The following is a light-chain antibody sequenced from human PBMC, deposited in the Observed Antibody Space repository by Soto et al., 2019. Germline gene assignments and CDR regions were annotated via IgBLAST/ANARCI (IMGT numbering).Light chain of an antibody. J-gene: IGLJ1*01. CDR1: SSDVGGYNY. V-gene: IGLV2-14*01. CDR3: SAYTSSSTL. Sequence: QSVLTQPASVSGSPGQSITISCTGTSSDVGGYNYVSWYQQHPGKAPKLMIYAVTDRPSGVSSRFSGSKSGNTASLTISGLQAEDEADYYCSAYTSSSTLFVTGTKLTVL. CDR2: AVT.